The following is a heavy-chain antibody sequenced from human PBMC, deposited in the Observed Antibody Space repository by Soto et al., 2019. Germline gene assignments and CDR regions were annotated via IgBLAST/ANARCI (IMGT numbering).Heavy chain of an antibody. CDR2: INPNSGGT. CDR3: ARGGQAYYYGSGSYLDYYYYYYMDV. V-gene: IGHV1-2*04. D-gene: IGHD3-10*01. Sequence: ASVKVSCKASGYTFTGYYMHWVRQAPGQGLEWMGWINPNSGGTNYAQKFQGWVTMTRETSISTAYMELSRLRSDDTAVYYCARGGQAYYYGSGSYLDYYYYYYMDVWGKGTTVTVSS. J-gene: IGHJ6*03. CDR1: GYTFTGYY.